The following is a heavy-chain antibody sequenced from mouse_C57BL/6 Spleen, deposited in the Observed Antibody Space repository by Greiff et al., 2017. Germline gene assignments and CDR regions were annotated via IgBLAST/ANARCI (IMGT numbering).Heavy chain of an antibody. Sequence: VQLQQPGAELVKPGASVKMSCKASGYTFTSYWITWVKQRPGKGLEWLGDIYPGSGSTNYNEKFKSKATLTVDTSSSTAYMQLSSLTSEDSAVYYCARGGITTVVEDYAMDYWGQGTSVTVSS. CDR1: GYTFTSYW. V-gene: IGHV1-55*01. J-gene: IGHJ4*01. CDR3: ARGGITTVVEDYAMDY. D-gene: IGHD1-1*01. CDR2: IYPGSGST.